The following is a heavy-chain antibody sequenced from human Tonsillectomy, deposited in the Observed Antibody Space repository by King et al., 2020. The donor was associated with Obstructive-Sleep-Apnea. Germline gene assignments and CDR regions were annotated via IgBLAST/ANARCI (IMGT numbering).Heavy chain of an antibody. CDR3: ARVLGDPFAPFDY. CDR1: GFTFSSYS. V-gene: IGHV3-21*01. CDR2: ISSSSSYI. Sequence: QLVQSGGGLVKPGGSLRLSCAASGFTFSSYSMNWVRQAPGKGLEWVSSISSSSSYIYYADSVKGRFTISRDNAKNSLYLQMNSRRAEDTAVYYCARVLGDPFAPFDYWGQGTLVTVSS. D-gene: IGHD2/OR15-2a*01. J-gene: IGHJ4*02.